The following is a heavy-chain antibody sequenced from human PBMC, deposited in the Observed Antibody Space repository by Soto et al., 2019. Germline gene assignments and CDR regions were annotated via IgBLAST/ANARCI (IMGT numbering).Heavy chain of an antibody. Sequence: ASVKVSCKASGGTFSSYAISWVRQAPGQGLEWMGGIIPIFGTANYAQKFQGRVTITADESTSTAYMELSSLRSEDTAVYYCASGYYYDSSGYPDPFDYWGQGTLVTVSS. J-gene: IGHJ4*02. CDR1: GGTFSSYA. D-gene: IGHD3-22*01. V-gene: IGHV1-69*13. CDR3: ASGYYYDSSGYPDPFDY. CDR2: IIPIFGTA.